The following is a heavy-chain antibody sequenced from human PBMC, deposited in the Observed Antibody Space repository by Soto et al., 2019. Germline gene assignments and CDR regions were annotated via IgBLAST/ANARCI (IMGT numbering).Heavy chain of an antibody. J-gene: IGHJ5*02. CDR3: VRRDVVVVAATLRWNWFDP. CDR1: GGSISSSSYY. Sequence: SETLSLTCTVSGGSISSSSYYWGWIRQPPGKGLEWIGSIYYSGSTYYNPSLKSRVTISVDTSKNQFSLKLSSVTAADTAVYYCVRRDVVVVAATLRWNWFDPWGQGTLVTVSS. CDR2: IYYSGST. D-gene: IGHD2-15*01. V-gene: IGHV4-39*01.